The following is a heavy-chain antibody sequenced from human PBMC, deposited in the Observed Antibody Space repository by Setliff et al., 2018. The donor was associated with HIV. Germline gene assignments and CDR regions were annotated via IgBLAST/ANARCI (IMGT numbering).Heavy chain of an antibody. D-gene: IGHD1-26*01. CDR2: IYYSGST. V-gene: IGHV4-39*07. J-gene: IGHJ4*02. Sequence: PSETLSLTCTVSGGSISSSSYYWGWIRQPPGKGLEWIGSIYYSGSTYYNPSLKSRVTLSVDTSKNQFSLKLTSVTAADAAVYYCARGLGMVESTTPFDFWGQETLVTVSS. CDR3: ARGLGMVESTTPFDF. CDR1: GGSISSSSYY.